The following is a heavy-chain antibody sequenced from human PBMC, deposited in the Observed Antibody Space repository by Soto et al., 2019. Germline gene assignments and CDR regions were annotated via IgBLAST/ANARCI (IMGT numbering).Heavy chain of an antibody. CDR1: GYTFTDYH. Sequence: VASVKVSCKASGYTFTDYHIHWVRQAPGQGLEFMGWISANNGGAGSAQQFQGRVTVTRDTSITTVYMELSNLRSDDTAVYYCAREGGSETLQPSYNWFDTWGQGTLVTVSS. J-gene: IGHJ5*02. V-gene: IGHV1-2*02. CDR3: AREGGSETLQPSYNWFDT. CDR2: ISANNGGA. D-gene: IGHD6-25*01.